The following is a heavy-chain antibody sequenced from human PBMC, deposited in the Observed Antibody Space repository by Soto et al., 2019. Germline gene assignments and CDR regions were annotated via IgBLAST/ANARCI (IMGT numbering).Heavy chain of an antibody. CDR1: GYSFTSCW. CDR2: IYPGDSDT. D-gene: IGHD5-12*01. Sequence: PVETLKISCKGSGYSFTSCWIGWVRQMPGKGLEWMGIIYPGDSDTRYSPSFQGQVTISADKSISTAYLQWSSLKASDTAMYYCERLGADRWLLNYYYDGMRFWGQGTKVTVSS. CDR3: ERLGADRWLLNYYYDGMRF. V-gene: IGHV5-51*01. J-gene: IGHJ6*02.